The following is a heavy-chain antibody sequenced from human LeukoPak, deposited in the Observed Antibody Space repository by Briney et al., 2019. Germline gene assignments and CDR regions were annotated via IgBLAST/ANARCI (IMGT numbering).Heavy chain of an antibody. J-gene: IGHJ4*02. D-gene: IGHD6-13*01. Sequence: ASVKVPCKTSGYSFTSFGISWVRQAPGQGLEWMGWISTYTGNTNYAQKVQGRVTMTTDTSTSTAYMELRGLRSDDAAVYYCAREDIAAAATYWGQGTLVTVSS. CDR3: AREDIAAAATY. V-gene: IGHV1-18*01. CDR2: ISTYTGNT. CDR1: GYSFTSFG.